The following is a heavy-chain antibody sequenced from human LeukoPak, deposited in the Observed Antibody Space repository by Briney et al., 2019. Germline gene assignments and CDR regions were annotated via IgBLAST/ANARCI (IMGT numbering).Heavy chain of an antibody. Sequence: ASVKVSCKASGGTFSSYAISWVRQAPGQGLEWMGGIIPIFGTANYAQKFQGRVTITADESTSTAYMELSSLRSEDTAVYYCARGPVGVPLGGYWGQGTLVTVSS. J-gene: IGHJ4*02. V-gene: IGHV1-69*13. CDR3: ARGPVGVPLGGY. CDR1: GGTFSSYA. D-gene: IGHD3-3*01. CDR2: IIPIFGTA.